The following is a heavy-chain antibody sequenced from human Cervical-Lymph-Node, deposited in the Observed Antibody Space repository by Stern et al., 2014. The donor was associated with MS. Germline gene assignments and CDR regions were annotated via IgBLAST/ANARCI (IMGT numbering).Heavy chain of an antibody. V-gene: IGHV1-18*01. CDR2: ISSCHGTT. CDR3: ARVALNYYAMDV. Sequence: QVQLVQAGAAVKKPGASVKVSCKASGYTFTNYAINWVRQAHGQGLEWLGLISSCHGTTNYAQKLQGRVTMTTDTSTSTAYMELRSLRSDDTAVYYCARVALNYYAMDVWGQGTTVTVSS. J-gene: IGHJ6*02. CDR1: GYTFTNYA.